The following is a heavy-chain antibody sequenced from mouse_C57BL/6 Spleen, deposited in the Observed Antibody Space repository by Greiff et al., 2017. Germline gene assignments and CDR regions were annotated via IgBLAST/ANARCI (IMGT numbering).Heavy chain of an antibody. J-gene: IGHJ3*01. CDR2: ISYDGSN. Sequence: EVKLMESGPGLVKPSQSLSLTCSVTGYSITSGYYWNWIRQFPGNKLEWMGYISYDGSNNYNPSLKNRISITRDTSKNQFFLKLNSVTTEDTATYYCARVDYDYFWFAYWGQGTLVTVSA. CDR1: GYSITSGYY. D-gene: IGHD2-4*01. V-gene: IGHV3-6*01. CDR3: ARVDYDYFWFAY.